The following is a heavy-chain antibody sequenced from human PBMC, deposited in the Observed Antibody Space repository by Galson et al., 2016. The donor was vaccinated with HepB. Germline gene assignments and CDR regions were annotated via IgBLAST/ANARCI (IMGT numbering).Heavy chain of an antibody. CDR3: AKERRDYYDSSGNSDY. CDR2: ITSSSIYI. V-gene: IGHV3-21*01. D-gene: IGHD3-22*01. CDR1: GFTFSSYN. J-gene: IGHJ3*01. Sequence: SLRLSCAASGFTFSSYNMHWVRQAPGKGLEWVSSITSSSIYIYYADPLKGRFTISRDNAKNSLYLQMDSLRAEDTAVYYCAKERRDYYDSSGNSDYWGQGTMVTVSA.